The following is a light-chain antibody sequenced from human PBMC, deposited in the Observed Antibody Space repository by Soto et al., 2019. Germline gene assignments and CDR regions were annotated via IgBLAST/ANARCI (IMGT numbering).Light chain of an antibody. J-gene: IGKJ5*01. CDR3: QQRSNWPRA. Sequence: EIVLTQSPATLSLSPGERATLSCRASQSVSSYLAWYQQKPGQAPRLLIYDASNRATGIPARFSGSGSGTDFTLTIRSLEPEDSAVYYCQQRSNWPRAFGQGTRQEI. CDR2: DAS. CDR1: QSVSSY. V-gene: IGKV3-11*01.